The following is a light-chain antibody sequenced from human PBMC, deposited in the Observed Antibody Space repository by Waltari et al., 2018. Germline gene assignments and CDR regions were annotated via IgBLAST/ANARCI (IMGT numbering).Light chain of an antibody. V-gene: IGKV4-1*01. Sequence: DIVMTQSPDSLAVSLGERATINCKSSQSVFDSSNNKNSLAWYQKKPGQPPELLIYWASTRESGVPDRVSGSGSGTDFTLTISSLQAADVAIYYCQQYYTTPFTFGPGTKVDI. CDR1: QSVFDSSNNKNS. CDR3: QQYYTTPFT. CDR2: WAS. J-gene: IGKJ3*01.